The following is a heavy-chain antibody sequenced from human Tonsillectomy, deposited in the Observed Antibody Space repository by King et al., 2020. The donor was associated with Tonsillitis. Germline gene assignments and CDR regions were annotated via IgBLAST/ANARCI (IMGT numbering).Heavy chain of an antibody. Sequence: QLQESGPGLVKPSETLSLTCTVSGYSISSGYYWGWIRQPPGKGLEWIGSIYHSGSTYYNPSLKSRVTISGDTSKNQFSLKLSSVTAADTAVYYCARVSALRFLEIKFDTWGQGTLVTVSS. V-gene: IGHV4-38-2*02. CDR1: GYSISSGYY. D-gene: IGHD3-3*01. CDR2: IYHSGST. CDR3: ARVSALRFLEIKFDT. J-gene: IGHJ5*02.